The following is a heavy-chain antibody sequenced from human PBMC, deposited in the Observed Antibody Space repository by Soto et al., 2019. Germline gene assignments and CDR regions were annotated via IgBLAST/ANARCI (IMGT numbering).Heavy chain of an antibody. Sequence: SETLSLTCTVSGGSISSSNFYWGWIRQPPGKGLEWIGTIYYSGITYYSPSLKSRVTMSLDTSKNRFSLELSSVTAADTAVYYCPTSNSGNYYYFDYWGHGTLVTVSS. CDR1: GGSISSSNFY. V-gene: IGHV4-39*01. CDR2: IYYSGIT. CDR3: PTSNSGNYYYFDY. J-gene: IGHJ4*01. D-gene: IGHD1-7*01.